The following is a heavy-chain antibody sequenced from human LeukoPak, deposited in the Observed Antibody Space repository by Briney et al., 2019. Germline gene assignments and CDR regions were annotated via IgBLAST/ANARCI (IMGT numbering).Heavy chain of an antibody. CDR3: ASLGHFGDYVRVDY. Sequence: PSETLSLTCTVSGGSISRFHWSWLRQPLGKGLEWIGYISYSKTTYYNPSLTGRVTISADTSKNQFSLRLHSVTAADTAVYYCASLGHFGDYVRVDYWGQGTRVTVSS. J-gene: IGHJ4*02. D-gene: IGHD4-17*01. CDR1: GGSISRFH. V-gene: IGHV4-59*08. CDR2: ISYSKTT.